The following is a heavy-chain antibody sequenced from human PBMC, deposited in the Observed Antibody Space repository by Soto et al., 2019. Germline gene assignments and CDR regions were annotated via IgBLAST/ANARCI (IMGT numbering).Heavy chain of an antibody. CDR2: IIPIFGTA. CDR3: ATVRRWLRDFDY. V-gene: IGHV1-69*13. Sequence: SVKVSCKASGGTFSSYAISWVRQAPGQGLEWMGGIIPIFGTANYAQKFQGRVTITADASTSTAYMELSSLRSEDTAVYYCATVRRWLRDFDYWGQGTLVTVSS. D-gene: IGHD5-12*01. J-gene: IGHJ4*02. CDR1: GGTFSSYA.